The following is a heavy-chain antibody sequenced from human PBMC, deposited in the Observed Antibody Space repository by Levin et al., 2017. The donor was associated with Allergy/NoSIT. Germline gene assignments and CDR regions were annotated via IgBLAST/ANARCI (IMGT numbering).Heavy chain of an antibody. J-gene: IGHJ3*02. CDR3: ANVDIVATNAFDI. V-gene: IGHV3-30*18. D-gene: IGHD5-12*01. CDR1: GFTFSSYG. CDR2: ISYDGSNK. Sequence: SCAASGFTFSSYGMHWVRQAPGKGLEWVAVISYDGSNKYYADSVKGRFTISRDNSKNTLYLQMNSLRAEDTAVYYCANVDIVATNAFDIWGQGTMVTVSS.